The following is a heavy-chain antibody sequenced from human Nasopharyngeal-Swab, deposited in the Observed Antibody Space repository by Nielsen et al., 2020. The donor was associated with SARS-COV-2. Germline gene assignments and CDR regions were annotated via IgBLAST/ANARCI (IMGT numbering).Heavy chain of an antibody. Sequence: SETLSLTCTVSGGSISSGGYYWSWIRQHPGKGLEWIGYIYYSGSTYYNPSLKSRVTISVDTSKNQFSLKLSSVTAADTAVYCCARAGTIFGVVIIHFDYWGQGTLVTVSS. V-gene: IGHV4-31*03. CDR2: IYYSGST. D-gene: IGHD3-3*01. CDR3: ARAGTIFGVVIIHFDY. CDR1: GGSISSGGYY. J-gene: IGHJ4*02.